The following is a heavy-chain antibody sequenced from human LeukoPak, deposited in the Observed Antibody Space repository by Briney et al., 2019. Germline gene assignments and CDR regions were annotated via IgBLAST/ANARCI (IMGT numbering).Heavy chain of an antibody. J-gene: IGHJ4*02. CDR2: IGGSGGST. CDR3: AKSIVPFDY. V-gene: IGHV3-23*01. Sequence: GGSLRLSCAASGFTFSDYWMSWVRQAPGKGLEWVSAIGGSGGSTYYADSVKGRFTISRDNSKNTLYLQMNSLRVEDTAVYYCAKSIVPFDYWGQGTLVTVSS. CDR1: GFTFSDYW. D-gene: IGHD1-26*01.